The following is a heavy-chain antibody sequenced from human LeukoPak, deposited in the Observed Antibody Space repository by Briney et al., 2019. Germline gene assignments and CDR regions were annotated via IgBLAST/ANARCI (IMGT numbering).Heavy chain of an antibody. D-gene: IGHD3-9*01. CDR3: ARGNTATYYDILTGYYGHPRKWWFDP. J-gene: IGHJ5*02. V-gene: IGHV4-59*01. CDR1: GTSISSYY. Sequence: SETLSLTCTVSGTSISSYYWTWIRQPPGKGLEWIGYIYYSGSTNYNPSLKSRVTISVDTSKNQFSLKLSSVTAADTAVYYCARGNTATYYDILTGYYGHPRKWWFDPWGQGTLVTVSS. CDR2: IYYSGST.